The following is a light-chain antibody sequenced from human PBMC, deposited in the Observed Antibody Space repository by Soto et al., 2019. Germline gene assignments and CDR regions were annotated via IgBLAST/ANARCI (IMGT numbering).Light chain of an antibody. V-gene: IGKV3-11*01. CDR3: HQRSDWPLT. Sequence: EIVLTQSPATLSLSPGEGATLSCRASQSVSFYLAWYQQKPGETPRLLIYDATNRATGIPDRFSGSGSGTDFTLTISSLEPEDSAVYYCHQRSDWPLTFGGGTKVEI. J-gene: IGKJ4*01. CDR2: DAT. CDR1: QSVSFY.